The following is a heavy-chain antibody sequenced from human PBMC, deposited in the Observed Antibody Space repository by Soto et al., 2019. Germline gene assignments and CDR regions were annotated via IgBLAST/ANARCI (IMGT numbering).Heavy chain of an antibody. CDR1: SGPISRRRYY. CDR2: ISYSGSS. J-gene: IGHJ5*02. V-gene: IGHV4-39*02. Sequence: PSESLSLGCAVSSGPISRRRYYGASIPHPQGKALEWIGSISYSGSSYYNPSLKGRVTLSVETFKSHLSLKMNSVTAADSAVYFCARRMLGYRNGFSWFDPWGQGLLVTV. CDR3: ARRMLGYRNGFSWFDP. D-gene: IGHD5-12*01.